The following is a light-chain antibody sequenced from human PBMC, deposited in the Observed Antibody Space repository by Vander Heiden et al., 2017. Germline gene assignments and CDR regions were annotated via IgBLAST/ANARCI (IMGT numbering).Light chain of an antibody. J-gene: IGKJ4*01. CDR2: GAS. Sequence: ESVLTQSPRTLSLSPGERATLSCRASQTISNQYLAWYQQKPGQAPKLLIYGASTRAPDLPDRFSGSGSGTDFTLTIDRLEPEDFAIYFCQQDGHSLTFGGWTKVEIK. CDR3: QQDGHSLT. V-gene: IGKV3-20*01. CDR1: QTISNQY.